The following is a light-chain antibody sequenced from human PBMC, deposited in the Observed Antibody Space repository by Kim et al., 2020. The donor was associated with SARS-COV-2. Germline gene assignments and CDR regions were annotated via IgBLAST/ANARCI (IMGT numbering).Light chain of an antibody. J-gene: IGLJ3*02. CDR3: NSRDSTGYHVV. CDR1: SLRKYY. CDR2: DEN. V-gene: IGLV3-19*01. Sequence: SSELTQDPSVSVALGQTVRITCQGDSLRKYYASWYQQKPGQAPVLVICDENNRPSGIPDRFSGSSSGNTASLTITGAQAEDEADYYCNSRDSTGYHVVFGGGTKLTAL.